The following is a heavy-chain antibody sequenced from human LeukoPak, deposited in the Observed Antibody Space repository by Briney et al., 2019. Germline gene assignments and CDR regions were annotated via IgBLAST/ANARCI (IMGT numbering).Heavy chain of an antibody. Sequence: SETLSLTCAVYGGSFSGYYWSWLRQPPGKGLEWIGEINHSGSTNYNPSLKSRVTISVDTSKNQFSLKLSSVTAADTAVYYCARTRYCSGGSCFYFDYWGQGTLVTVSA. CDR2: INHSGST. V-gene: IGHV4-34*01. D-gene: IGHD2-15*01. CDR1: GGSFSGYY. J-gene: IGHJ4*02. CDR3: ARTRYCSGGSCFYFDY.